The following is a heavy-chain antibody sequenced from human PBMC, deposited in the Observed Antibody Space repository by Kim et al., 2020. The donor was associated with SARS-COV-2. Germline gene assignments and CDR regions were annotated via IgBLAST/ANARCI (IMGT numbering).Heavy chain of an antibody. D-gene: IGHD6-6*01. V-gene: IGHV4-59*01. CDR2: IYYSGST. CDR1: GGSISSYY. CDR3: ATSSIAARLDYYYGMDV. Sequence: SETLSLTCTVSGGSISSYYWSWIRQPPGKGLEWIGYIYYSGSTNYNPSLKSRVTISVDTSKNQFSLKLSSVTAADTAVYYCATSSIAARLDYYYGMDVWGQGTTVTVSS. J-gene: IGHJ6*02.